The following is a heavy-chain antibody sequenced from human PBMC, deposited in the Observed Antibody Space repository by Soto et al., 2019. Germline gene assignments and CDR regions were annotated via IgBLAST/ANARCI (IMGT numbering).Heavy chain of an antibody. J-gene: IGHJ6*02. CDR3: TRDGDGRMTTNPYYYYGMDV. CDR1: GGSISSYY. V-gene: IGHV4-59*01. D-gene: IGHD2-21*02. Sequence: SETLSLTCTVSGGSISSYYWSWIRQPPGKGLEWIGNVYYSGGAKYNPSVKRRVSISVDTSKNQFSLNLSSVTAADTAVYYCTRDGDGRMTTNPYYYYGMDVWGPGITVTVSS. CDR2: VYYSGGA.